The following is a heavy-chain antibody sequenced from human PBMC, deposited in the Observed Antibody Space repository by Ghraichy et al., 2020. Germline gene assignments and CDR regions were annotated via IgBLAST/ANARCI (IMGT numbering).Heavy chain of an antibody. J-gene: IGHJ4*02. V-gene: IGHV4-59*01. CDR3: ARDLGCSSIRCPSGAFDY. CDR2: IYYSGST. Sequence: SETLSLTCTVSGGSISSYYWSWIRQPPGKGLEWIGYIYYSGSTNYNPSLKSRVTISVDTSKNQFSLKLSSVTAADTAIYYCARDLGCSSIRCPSGAFDYWGQGTLVTVSS. D-gene: IGHD2-2*01. CDR1: GGSISSYY.